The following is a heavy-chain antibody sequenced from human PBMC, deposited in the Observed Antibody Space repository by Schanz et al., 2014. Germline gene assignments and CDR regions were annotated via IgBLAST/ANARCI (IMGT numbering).Heavy chain of an antibody. CDR2: IYHSGST. Sequence: QLQLQESGSGLVKPSQTLSLTCGVSGGSISSGGSSWNWIRLPPGKGLEWIGYIYHSGSTYYNPSLKSRVTISVDRSKNQFSRILNSVTAADTAVYYCARDYAGFDCWGQGTLVTVSS. CDR3: ARDYAGFDC. J-gene: IGHJ4*02. D-gene: IGHD3-16*01. CDR1: GGSISSGGSS. V-gene: IGHV4-30-2*01.